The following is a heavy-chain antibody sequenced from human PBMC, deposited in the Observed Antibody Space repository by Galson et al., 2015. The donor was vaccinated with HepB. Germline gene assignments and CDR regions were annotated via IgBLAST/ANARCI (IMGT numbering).Heavy chain of an antibody. J-gene: IGHJ6*03. CDR1: GVTFSGPA. V-gene: IGHV3-23*01. CDR2: ISGSGGST. Sequence: SLRPSCAASGVTFSGPALHWVRQAPGTGLEWVSAISGSGGSTYYAASVQGRFTISRDNSKNTLYLQINSLRAEDTAVYYCAKDGIWDNYYMDVWGKGTTVTVSS. CDR3: AKDGIWDNYYMDV. D-gene: IGHD3-16*01.